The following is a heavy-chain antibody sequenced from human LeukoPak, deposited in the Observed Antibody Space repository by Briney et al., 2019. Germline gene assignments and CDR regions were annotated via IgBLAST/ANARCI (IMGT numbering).Heavy chain of an antibody. CDR3: ARRRLYSSSSVGNPRINYYYYYMDV. CDR2: IIPIFGTA. J-gene: IGHJ6*03. D-gene: IGHD6-6*01. Sequence: WASVKVSCKASGGTFSSYAISWVRQAPGQGLEWMGGIIPIFGTANYAQKFQGRVTITADESTSTAYMELSSLRSEDTAVYYCARRRLYSSSSVGNPRINYYYYYMDVWGKGTTVTVSS. CDR1: GGTFSSYA. V-gene: IGHV1-69*13.